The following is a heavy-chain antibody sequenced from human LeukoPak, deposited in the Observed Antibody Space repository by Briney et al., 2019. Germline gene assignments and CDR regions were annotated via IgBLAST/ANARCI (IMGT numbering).Heavy chain of an antibody. CDR1: GFTFSNAW. V-gene: IGHV3-15*01. CDR3: TTGASYGPNDLDY. J-gene: IGHJ4*02. CDR2: IKSKTDGGTT. D-gene: IGHD4/OR15-4a*01. Sequence: GGSLRLSCAASGFTFSNAWMSWVRQAPGKGLEWVGRIKSKTDGGTTDYAAPVKGRFTISRDDSKNTLYLQMNSLKTEDTAVYYCTTGASYGPNDLDYWGQGTLVTVSS.